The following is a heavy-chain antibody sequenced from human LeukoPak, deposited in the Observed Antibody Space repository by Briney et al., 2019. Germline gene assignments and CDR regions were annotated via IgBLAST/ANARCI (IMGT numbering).Heavy chain of an antibody. CDR2: IYHSGST. V-gene: IGHV4-34*01. Sequence: SETLSLTCAVYGGSFSGYYWSWIRQSPGKGLEWIGFIYHSGSTYYNPSLKSRVTISLDRSKNQFSLQLRSVTAADTAVYYCARPARYFYYMDVWGKGTTVTVSS. CDR1: GGSFSGYY. J-gene: IGHJ6*03. CDR3: ARPARYFYYMDV.